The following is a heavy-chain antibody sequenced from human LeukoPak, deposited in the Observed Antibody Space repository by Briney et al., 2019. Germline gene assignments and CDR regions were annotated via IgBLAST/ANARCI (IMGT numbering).Heavy chain of an antibody. D-gene: IGHD2-15*01. CDR1: GYSFTSYW. CDR2: IDPSDSYT. J-gene: IGHJ4*02. V-gene: IGHV5-10-1*01. Sequence: GESLRLPCKGSGYSFTSYWITWVRQMPGKGLEWMGRIDPSDSYTNYSPSFQGHVTISADKSISTAYLQWSSLKASDTAMYYCASDRSSKWYFDYWGPGTLVTVSS. CDR3: ASDRSSKWYFDY.